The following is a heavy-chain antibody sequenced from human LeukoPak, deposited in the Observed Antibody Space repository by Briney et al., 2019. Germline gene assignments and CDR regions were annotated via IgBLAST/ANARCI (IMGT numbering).Heavy chain of an antibody. D-gene: IGHD3-22*01. CDR1: GFTFSSYA. CDR2: ISGSGGST. Sequence: TGGSLRLSCAASGFTFSSYAMSWVRQAPGKGLEWVSAISGSGGSTYYADSVKGRFTISRDNSKNTLCLQMNSLRAEDTAVYYCALQGGRTYYYDSSGYYHEYWGQGTLVTVSS. CDR3: ALQGGRTYYYDSSGYYHEY. J-gene: IGHJ4*02. V-gene: IGHV3-23*01.